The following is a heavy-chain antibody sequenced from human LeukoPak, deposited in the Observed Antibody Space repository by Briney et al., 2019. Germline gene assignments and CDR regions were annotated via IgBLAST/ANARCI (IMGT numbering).Heavy chain of an antibody. V-gene: IGHV1-8*01. D-gene: IGHD3-3*01. CDR1: GYTFTSYD. CDR2: MNPNSGNT. J-gene: IGHJ4*02. CDR3: AMGYDFWSGYND. Sequence: GSVRVSCKASGYTFTSYDINWVRQAPGQGLEWMGWMNPNSGNTGYAQKFQGRVTMTRNTSISTAYMELSSLRSEDTAVYYCAMGYDFWSGYNDWGQGTLVTVSS.